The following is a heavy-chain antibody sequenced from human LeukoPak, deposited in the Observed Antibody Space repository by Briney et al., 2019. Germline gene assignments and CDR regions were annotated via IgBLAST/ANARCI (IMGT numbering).Heavy chain of an antibody. CDR3: AREPDYGEYDY. V-gene: IGHV1-2*02. D-gene: IGHD4-17*01. CDR2: INPNSGGT. CDR1: GYTFTSYD. J-gene: IGHJ4*02. Sequence: ASVKVSCKASGYTFTSYDINWVRQATGQGLEWMGWINPNSGGTNYAQKFQGRVTMTRDTSISTAYMELSRLRSDDTAVYYCAREPDYGEYDYWGQGTLVTVSS.